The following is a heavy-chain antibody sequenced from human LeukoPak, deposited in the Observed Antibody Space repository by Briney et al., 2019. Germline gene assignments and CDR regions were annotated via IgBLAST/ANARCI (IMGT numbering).Heavy chain of an antibody. V-gene: IGHV3-48*02. CDR3: AREYSSSSGSVSDY. Sequence: GGSLRLSCAASGFTFSSYNMNWVRQAPGKGLEWVSYITSSSSTIYYADSVKGRFTISRDNAKNSLYLQMNSMRDEDTAVYYCAREYSSSSGSVSDYWGQGTLVTVSS. D-gene: IGHD6-6*01. CDR2: ITSSSSTI. CDR1: GFTFSSYN. J-gene: IGHJ4*02.